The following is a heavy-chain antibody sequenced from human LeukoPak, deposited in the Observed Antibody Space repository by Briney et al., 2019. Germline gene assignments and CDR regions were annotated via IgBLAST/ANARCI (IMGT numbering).Heavy chain of an antibody. J-gene: IGHJ4*02. D-gene: IGHD3-22*01. CDR1: GYTFTSYY. Sequence: ASVKVSFKASGYTFTSYYMHWVRQAPGQGLEWMGIINPSGGSTSYAQKFQGRVTMTRDTSTSTVYMELSSLRCEDTAVYYCARDRDISGYQLYYFDYWDQGTLVTVSS. V-gene: IGHV1-46*01. CDR3: ARDRDISGYQLYYFDY. CDR2: INPSGGST.